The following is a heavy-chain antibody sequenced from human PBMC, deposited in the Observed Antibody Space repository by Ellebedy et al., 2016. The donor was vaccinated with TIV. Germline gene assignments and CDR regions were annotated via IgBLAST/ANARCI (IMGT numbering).Heavy chain of an antibody. CDR2: IDSDGSNT. CDR1: GFTFSSYW. CDR3: ARGGHYVSRSYDY. V-gene: IGHV3-74*01. J-gene: IGHJ4*02. D-gene: IGHD3-10*01. Sequence: GESLKISXAASGFTFSSYWIHWVRQAPGKGLVWVSCIDSDGSNTHYADSVKGRFTISRDNAKNTVYLQMSSLRAEDTAVYYCARGGHYVSRSYDYWGQGSLVTVSS.